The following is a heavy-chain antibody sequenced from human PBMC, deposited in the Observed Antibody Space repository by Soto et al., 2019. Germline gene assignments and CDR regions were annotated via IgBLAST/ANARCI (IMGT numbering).Heavy chain of an antibody. V-gene: IGHV4-39*01. CDR3: ARSYSSSWTTSRYFDY. J-gene: IGHJ4*02. CDR1: GGSISSSSYY. Sequence: SETLSLTCTVSGGSISSSSYYWGWIRQPPGKGLEWIGSIYYSGSTYYNPSLKSRVTISVDTSKNQFSLKLSSVTAADTAVYYCARSYSSSWTTSRYFDYWGQGTLVTVSS. D-gene: IGHD6-13*01. CDR2: IYYSGST.